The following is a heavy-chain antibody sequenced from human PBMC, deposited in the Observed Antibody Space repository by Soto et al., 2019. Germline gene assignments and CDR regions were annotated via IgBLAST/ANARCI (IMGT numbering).Heavy chain of an antibody. Sequence: PSETLSLTCTVSGGDVTSSRYYWAWIRQTPGKGLEWIATIYYGGSTYYNASLKSRVTVSIDTSKNQFSLKMTSVTAADTAVYFCATREPHTWNYGTYFDYWGQGTLVTVSS. CDR1: GGDVTSSRYY. V-gene: IGHV4-39*01. CDR2: IYYGGST. CDR3: ATREPHTWNYGTYFDY. J-gene: IGHJ4*02. D-gene: IGHD1-7*01.